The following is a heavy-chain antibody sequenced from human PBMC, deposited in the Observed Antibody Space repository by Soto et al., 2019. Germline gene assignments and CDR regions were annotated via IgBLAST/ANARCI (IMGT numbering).Heavy chain of an antibody. Sequence: EVQLVESGGGLVQPGGSLRLSCAASGFTFSSYWMSWVRQAPGKGLEWVANIKQDGSEKYYVDSVKGRFTISRDNAKNSLYLQMNSLRAEDTAVYYCARDQGRRYFDWLLSLFDYWGQGTLVTVSS. D-gene: IGHD3-9*01. CDR3: ARDQGRRYFDWLLSLFDY. CDR2: IKQDGSEK. CDR1: GFTFSSYW. J-gene: IGHJ4*02. V-gene: IGHV3-7*05.